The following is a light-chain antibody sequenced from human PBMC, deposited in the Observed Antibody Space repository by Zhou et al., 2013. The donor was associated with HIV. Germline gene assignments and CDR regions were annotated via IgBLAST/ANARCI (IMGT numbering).Light chain of an antibody. J-gene: IGKJ3*01. CDR1: QDISNY. V-gene: IGKV1-33*01. CDR2: DAS. Sequence: DIQMTQSPSSLTASVGDRVTITCQASQDISNYLNWYQQKPGKAPKLLIYDASNLDTGVPPRFSGSGSGTDFTFTVSSLQPEDIATYYCQQYDSLPLFTFGPGTTVDIK. CDR3: QQYDSLPLFT.